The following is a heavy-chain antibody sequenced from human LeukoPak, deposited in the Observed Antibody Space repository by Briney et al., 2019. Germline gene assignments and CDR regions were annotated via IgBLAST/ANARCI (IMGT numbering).Heavy chain of an antibody. D-gene: IGHD6-19*01. J-gene: IGHJ4*02. CDR1: GFTFGSYW. V-gene: IGHV3-7*05. CDR3: VAGTTY. Sequence: GGSLRLSCAASGFTFGSYWMTWVRQAPGKGLEWVANMKQDGSDQYFVDPVKGRFTISRDNARNSLYLQMNSLRAEDTAVYWAVAGTTYWGQGTLVTVSS. CDR2: MKQDGSDQ.